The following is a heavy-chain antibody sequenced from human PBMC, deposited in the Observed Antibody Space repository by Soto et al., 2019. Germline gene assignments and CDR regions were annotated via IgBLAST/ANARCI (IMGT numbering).Heavy chain of an antibody. CDR1: GGSISSSSYY. CDR3: ARYIRSGHV. J-gene: IGHJ4*02. V-gene: IGHV4-39*01. CDR2: IYYSGST. Sequence: SETLSLTCTVSGGSISSSSYYWGWIRQPPGKGLEWIGSIYYSGSTYYNPPLKSRVTISVDTSKNQFSLKLSSVTAADTAVYYCARYIRSGHVWGQGTLVTVSS. D-gene: IGHD2-15*01.